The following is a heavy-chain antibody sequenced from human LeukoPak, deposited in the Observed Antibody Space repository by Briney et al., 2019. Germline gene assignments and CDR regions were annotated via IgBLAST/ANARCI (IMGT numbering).Heavy chain of an antibody. J-gene: IGHJ4*02. CDR3: ARDQWDDFWSGYYIYFDY. D-gene: IGHD3-3*01. CDR1: GFTLSSYW. Sequence: PGGSLRLSCAASGFTLSSYWMSWVRQAPGKGLEWVANIKQDGSEKYYVDSVKGRFTISRDNAKNSLYLQMNSLRAEDTAVYYCARDQWDDFWSGYYIYFDYWGQGTLVTVSS. CDR2: IKQDGSEK. V-gene: IGHV3-7*01.